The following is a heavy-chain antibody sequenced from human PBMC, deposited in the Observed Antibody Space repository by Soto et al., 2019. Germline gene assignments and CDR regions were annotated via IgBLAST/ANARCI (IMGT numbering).Heavy chain of an antibody. V-gene: IGHV3-23*01. J-gene: IGHJ4*02. D-gene: IGHD3-3*01. CDR2: ISGSGGST. CDR3: AKDEIITIFGVVTLGYDY. CDR1: GFTFSSYA. Sequence: PGGSLRLSCAASGFTFSSYAMSWVRQAPGKGLEWVSAISGSGGSTYYADSVKGRFTISRDNSKNTLYLQMNSLRAEDTAVYYCAKDEIITIFGVVTLGYDYWGQGTLVTVSS.